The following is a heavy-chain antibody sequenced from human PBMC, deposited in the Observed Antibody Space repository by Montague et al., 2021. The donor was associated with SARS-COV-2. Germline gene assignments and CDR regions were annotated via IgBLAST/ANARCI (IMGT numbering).Heavy chain of an antibody. V-gene: IGHV4-38-2*02. Sequence: SETLSLTCSVSGFSISSGYYWGWIRQTPGKGLEWIGSRYQNGATXYSPSLKRPVTILLDTSKNQFSLSLTSVTAADTAVYYCARTGVGIFDFSYFDSWGQGSLVIVSS. J-gene: IGHJ4*02. CDR1: GFSISSGYY. CDR3: ARTGVGIFDFSYFDS. D-gene: IGHD3-3*01. CDR2: RYQNGAT.